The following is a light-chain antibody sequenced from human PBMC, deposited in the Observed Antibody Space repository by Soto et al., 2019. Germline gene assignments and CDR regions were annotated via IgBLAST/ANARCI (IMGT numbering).Light chain of an antibody. V-gene: IGLV2-14*03. CDR3: CSYTTSSTVL. CDR2: DVS. Sequence: QSVLTQPASVSGSPGQSITISCTGTSSDVGGYNYVSWYQQHPGKAPKLMIYDVSNRPSGVSNRFSGSKSGNTASLTISGVQAEDEADYYCCSYTTSSTVLFGGGTKLTVL. CDR1: SSDVGGYNY. J-gene: IGLJ2*01.